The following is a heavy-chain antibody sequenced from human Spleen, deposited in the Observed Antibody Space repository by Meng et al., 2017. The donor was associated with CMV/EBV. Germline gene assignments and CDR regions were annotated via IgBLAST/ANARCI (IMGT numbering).Heavy chain of an antibody. J-gene: IGHJ5*02. D-gene: IGHD3-3*01. V-gene: IGHV4-59*12. CDR3: ARGRRFLEWLLYREWFDP. CDR1: GGSIRNYY. CDR2: IYYSGST. Sequence: SETLSLTCTVSGGSIRNYYWNWIRQPPGKGLEWIGSIYYSGSTYYNPSLKSRVTISVDTSKNQFSLKLSSVTAADTAVYYCARGRRFLEWLLYREWFDPWGQGTLVTVSS.